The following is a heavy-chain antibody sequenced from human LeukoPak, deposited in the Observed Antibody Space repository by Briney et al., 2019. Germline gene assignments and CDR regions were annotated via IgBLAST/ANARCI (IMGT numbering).Heavy chain of an antibody. D-gene: IGHD1-1*01. CDR3: AKEYWNVYFDY. CDR1: GFTFSSYA. J-gene: IGHJ4*02. Sequence: GGSLRLSCAASGFTFSSYAMSWVRQAPGKGLEWVANIKQDGSERYYVDSVKGRFTISRDNAKNPLYLQMNSLRAEDTAVYYCAKEYWNVYFDYWGQGTLVTVSS. V-gene: IGHV3-7*01. CDR2: IKQDGSER.